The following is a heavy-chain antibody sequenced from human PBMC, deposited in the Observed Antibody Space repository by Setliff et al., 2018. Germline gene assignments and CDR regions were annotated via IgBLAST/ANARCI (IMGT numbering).Heavy chain of an antibody. D-gene: IGHD3-22*01. Sequence: SETLSLTCTVSGGSISSGGYYWSWIRQHPGRGLEWIGYIYYSGSTYYNPSLKSRVTISVDTSKNQFSLKLSSVTAADTAVYYCAREVGYYDSSGYPDVWGKGTTVTVSS. V-gene: IGHV4-31*03. J-gene: IGHJ6*04. CDR3: AREVGYYDSSGYPDV. CDR2: IYYSGST. CDR1: GGSISSGGYY.